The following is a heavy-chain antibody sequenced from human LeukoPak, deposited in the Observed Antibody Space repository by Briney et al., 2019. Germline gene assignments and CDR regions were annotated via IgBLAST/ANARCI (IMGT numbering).Heavy chain of an antibody. D-gene: IGHD3-10*01. V-gene: IGHV3-23*01. Sequence: GGSLRLYCVVSGISFSNNGMTWVRQAPGKGLEWVSYISERGGGTTYADSVKGRFTISRDTSLNTLYLQMNNLRADDTAVYFCAKRGVVIRGILVIGYHQEAYHYDFWGQGVLVTVSS. CDR2: ISERGGGT. CDR3: AKRGVVIRGILVIGYHQEAYHYDF. CDR1: GISFSNNG. J-gene: IGHJ4*02.